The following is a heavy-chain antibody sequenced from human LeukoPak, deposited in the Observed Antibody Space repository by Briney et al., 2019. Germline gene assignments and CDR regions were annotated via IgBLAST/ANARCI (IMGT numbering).Heavy chain of an antibody. CDR2: IYYSGST. Sequence: SGTLSLTCTVSGGSISSCYWSWIRQPPGKGLEWIGYIYYSGSTNYNPSLKSRVTISVDTSKNQFSLKLSSVTAADTAVYYCATSYSSSSVDFDYWGQGTLVTVSS. CDR1: GGSISSCY. D-gene: IGHD6-6*01. J-gene: IGHJ4*02. V-gene: IGHV4-59*01. CDR3: ATSYSSSSVDFDY.